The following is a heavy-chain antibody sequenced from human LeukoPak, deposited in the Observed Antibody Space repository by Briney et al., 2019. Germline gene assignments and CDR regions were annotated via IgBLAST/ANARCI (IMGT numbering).Heavy chain of an antibody. CDR3: ARHRAAAEGGALDY. CDR2: IYPGDSDT. V-gene: IGHV5-51*01. CDR1: GYSFTYYW. D-gene: IGHD6-13*01. J-gene: IGHJ4*02. Sequence: GESLKISCKGSGYSFTYYWIGWVRQMPGKGLEWMGIIYPGDSDTRYSPSFQGQVTISADKSISAAYLQWSSLKASDNAMYYCARHRAAAEGGALDYWGQGTLVTVSS.